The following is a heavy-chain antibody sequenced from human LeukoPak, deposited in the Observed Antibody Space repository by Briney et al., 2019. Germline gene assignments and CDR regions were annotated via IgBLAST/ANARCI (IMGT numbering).Heavy chain of an antibody. D-gene: IGHD6-19*01. CDR2: ISSSGSTI. CDR1: GFTLSDYY. CDR3: ARGYSSGWYVFDY. J-gene: IGHJ4*02. V-gene: IGHV3-11*04. Sequence: GRSMRLSWAASGFTLSDYYMIWIRQAAGEGLGWVSYISSSGSTIYYADSGEGRFSMCRDNAKNSMYLGMNSLIAEYTAVYYCARGYSSGWYVFDYWGQGTLVTVPS.